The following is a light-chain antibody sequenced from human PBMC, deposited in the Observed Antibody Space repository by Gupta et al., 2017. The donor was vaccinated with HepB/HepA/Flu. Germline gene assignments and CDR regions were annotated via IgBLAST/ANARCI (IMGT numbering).Light chain of an antibody. V-gene: IGLV1-51*01. Sequence: QPVLTQPPSVSAAPAQKVTISCSGSSSNIGKNFVSWYQQLPGTAPELLIYGNNKRPSGIPDRFSGSKSGTSATLGITGLQTGDEADYYCRTWDSSLSAVVFGGGTKLTVL. CDR1: SSNIGKNF. J-gene: IGLJ3*02. CDR3: RTWDSSLSAVV. CDR2: GNN.